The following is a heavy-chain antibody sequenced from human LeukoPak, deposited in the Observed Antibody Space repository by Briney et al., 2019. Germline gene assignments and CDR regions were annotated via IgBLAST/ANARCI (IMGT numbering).Heavy chain of an antibody. V-gene: IGHV1-24*01. CDR2: FDPEDGET. CDR1: GYTLTELS. D-gene: IGHD3-9*01. J-gene: IGHJ3*02. Sequence: GASVKVSCKVSGYTLTELSMHWVRQAPGKGLEWMGGFDPEDGETIYAQKFQGRVTMTTDTSTSTAYMELRSLRSDDTAVYYCARDRSQGYFDWLLSNTNAFDIWGQGTMVTVSS. CDR3: ARDRSQGYFDWLLSNTNAFDI.